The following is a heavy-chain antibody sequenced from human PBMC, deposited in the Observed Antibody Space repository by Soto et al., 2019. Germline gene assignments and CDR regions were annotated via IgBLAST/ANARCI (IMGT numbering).Heavy chain of an antibody. D-gene: IGHD3-3*01. CDR1: GFTFSSYA. J-gene: IGHJ4*02. V-gene: IGHV3-30-3*01. CDR3: AAIDFWSGHDY. CDR2: ISYDGSNK. Sequence: QVQLVESGGGVVQPGRSLRLSCAASGFTFSSYAMHWVRQAQGKGLEWVAVISYDGSNKYYADSVKGRFTISRDNSKNTLYLHMNSLRAEDTAVYYCAAIDFWSGHDYWGQGTLVTVSS.